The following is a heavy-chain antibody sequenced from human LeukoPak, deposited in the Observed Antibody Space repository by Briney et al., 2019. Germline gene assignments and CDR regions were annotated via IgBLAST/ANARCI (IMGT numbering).Heavy chain of an antibody. J-gene: IGHJ3*01. CDR3: ARDRSGDV. Sequence: GGSLRLSCEASGFTVSGNYMSWVRQAPGKGLEWVSVIFSYGSTYYADSVKGRFTVSRDYSKNTLYLQMNSLRAEDTAVYYCARDRSGDVWGQGTMVTVSS. CDR1: GFTVSGNY. V-gene: IGHV3-53*01. CDR2: IFSYGST.